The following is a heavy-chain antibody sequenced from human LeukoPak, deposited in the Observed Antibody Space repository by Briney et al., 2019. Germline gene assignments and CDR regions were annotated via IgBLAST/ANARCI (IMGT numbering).Heavy chain of an antibody. V-gene: IGHV4-34*01. CDR2: IYHSGST. CDR3: ARRNIVVVPAVGAGRAAFFQH. D-gene: IGHD2-2*01. CDR1: GGSFSGYY. Sequence: SETLSLTCAVPGGSFSGYYWSWIRQPPGKGLEWIGEIYHSGSTNYNPSLKSRVTISVDTSKNQFSLKLSSVTAGDTGVYYCARRNIVVVPAVGAGRAAFFQHGGEGSLVTV. J-gene: IGHJ1*01.